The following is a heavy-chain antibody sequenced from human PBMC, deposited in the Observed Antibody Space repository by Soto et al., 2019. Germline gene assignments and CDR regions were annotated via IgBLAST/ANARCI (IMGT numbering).Heavy chain of an antibody. D-gene: IGHD1-7*01. V-gene: IGHV3-21*01. Sequence: GGSLRLSCAAPGFTFSSYSMNWVRQAPGKGLEWVSSISSSSSYIYYADSVKGRFTISRDNAKNSLYLQMNSLRAEDTAVYYCAREGPRAAAELRRVHDAFDIWGQGTMVTVSS. CDR2: ISSSSSYI. CDR3: AREGPRAAAELRRVHDAFDI. J-gene: IGHJ3*02. CDR1: GFTFSSYS.